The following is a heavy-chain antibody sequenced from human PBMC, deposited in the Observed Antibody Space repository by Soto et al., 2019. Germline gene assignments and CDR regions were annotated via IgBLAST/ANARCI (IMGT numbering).Heavy chain of an antibody. D-gene: IGHD4-17*01. V-gene: IGHV4-59*01. Sequence: SETLSLTCTVSGGSISSYYWSWIRQPPGKGLEWIGYIYYSGSTNYNPSLKSRVTISVDTSKNQFSLKLSSVTAADTAVYYCGTTTGFYYYGMDVWGQGTTVTVSS. CDR2: IYYSGST. J-gene: IGHJ6*02. CDR3: GTTTGFYYYGMDV. CDR1: GGSISSYY.